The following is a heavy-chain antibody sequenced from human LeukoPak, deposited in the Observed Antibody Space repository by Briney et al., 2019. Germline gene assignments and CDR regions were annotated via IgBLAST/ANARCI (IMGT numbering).Heavy chain of an antibody. CDR2: INPSGGST. D-gene: IGHD4-17*01. V-gene: IGHV1-46*01. CDR1: GYTFTSYY. CDR3: ARDPPATTVTTGTYYYGMDV. J-gene: IGHJ6*02. Sequence: ASVKVSCKASGYTFTSYYTHWVRQAPGQGLEWMGIINPSGGSTSYAQKFQGRVTMTRDTSTSTVYMELSSLRSEDTAVYYCARDPPATTVTTGTYYYGMDVWGQGTTVTVSS.